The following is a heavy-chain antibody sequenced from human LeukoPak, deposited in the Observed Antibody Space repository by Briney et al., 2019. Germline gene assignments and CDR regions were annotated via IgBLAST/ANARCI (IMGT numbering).Heavy chain of an antibody. V-gene: IGHV3-7*03. Sequence: GGSLRLSCAASGFTFSSYWMSWVRQAPGKGLEWVANIKQDESEKDYVDSVKGRFTISRDNAKNSLYLQMSSLRAEDTAVYYCATYSGAHHKTFDDWGQGTLVTVSS. CDR3: ATYSGAHHKTFDD. J-gene: IGHJ4*02. D-gene: IGHD1-26*01. CDR2: IKQDESEK. CDR1: GFTFSSYW.